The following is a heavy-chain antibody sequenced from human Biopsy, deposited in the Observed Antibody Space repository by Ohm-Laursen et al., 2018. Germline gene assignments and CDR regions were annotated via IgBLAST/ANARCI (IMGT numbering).Heavy chain of an antibody. D-gene: IGHD3-3*01. V-gene: IGHV3-9*01. CDR3: ATIAGWGSSPDLRPY. J-gene: IGHJ4*02. CDR2: IFRNSGNI. CDR1: GFTFDDYA. Sequence: SLRLSCAASGFTFDDYAMHWVRQAPGKGLEWVSGIFRNSGNIDYAASVKGRFTIPRDNVKNSLYLQMNSLRPEDTAFYYCATIAGWGSSPDLRPYWGQGTLVTVSS.